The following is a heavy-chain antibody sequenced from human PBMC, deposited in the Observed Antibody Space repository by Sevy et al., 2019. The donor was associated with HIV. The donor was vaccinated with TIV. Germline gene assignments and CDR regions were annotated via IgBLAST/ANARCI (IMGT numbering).Heavy chain of an antibody. Sequence: GGSLRLSCAASGFTSSSYSMNWVRQAPGKGLEWVSYISSSSSTIYYADSVKGRFTISRDNAKNSLYLQMNSLRDEDTAVYYCARDNTDDYGDFDWYFDLWGRGTLVTVSS. V-gene: IGHV3-48*02. CDR1: GFTSSSYS. CDR2: ISSSSSTI. D-gene: IGHD4-17*01. CDR3: ARDNTDDYGDFDWYFDL. J-gene: IGHJ2*01.